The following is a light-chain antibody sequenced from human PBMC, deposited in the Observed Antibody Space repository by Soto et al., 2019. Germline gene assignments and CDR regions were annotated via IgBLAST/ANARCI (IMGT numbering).Light chain of an antibody. V-gene: IGKV1-5*03. J-gene: IGKJ4*01. Sequence: DIRMTQSPSTLSASVGDRVTITCRASQSISNWLAWYQQKPGKAPKLLIYQASTLERGVPSRFSGSGSGTEFTLPISSLQPDDFATFYCQQYDSFSLTFGGGPKLEIK. CDR3: QQYDSFSLT. CDR1: QSISNW. CDR2: QAS.